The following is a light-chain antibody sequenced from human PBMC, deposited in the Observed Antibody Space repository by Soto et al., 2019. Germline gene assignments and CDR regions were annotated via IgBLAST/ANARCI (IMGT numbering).Light chain of an antibody. V-gene: IGKV3-11*01. Sequence: EIVLTHSPGTLSLSPCERATLSFRASQSVTTYLAWYQQKPGQAPRLLIYDASNRATGIPARFSGSGSGTDFTLTISSLQPEDFAIYYCQQSYSSPQTFGQGTRWIS. CDR2: DAS. CDR1: QSVTTY. J-gene: IGKJ1*01. CDR3: QQSYSSPQT.